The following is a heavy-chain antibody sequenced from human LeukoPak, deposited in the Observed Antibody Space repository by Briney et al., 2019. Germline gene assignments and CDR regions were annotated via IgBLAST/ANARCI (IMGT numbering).Heavy chain of an antibody. V-gene: IGHV4-61*02. D-gene: IGHD1-26*01. Sequence: PSETLSLTCTVSGGSISSGSYYWSWIRQPAGKGLEWIGRIYTSGSTNYNPSLKSRVTISVDTSKNQFSLKLSSVTAADTAVYYCARVSGSYPYYFDYWGQGTLVTASS. J-gene: IGHJ4*02. CDR3: ARVSGSYPYYFDY. CDR2: IYTSGST. CDR1: GGSISSGSYY.